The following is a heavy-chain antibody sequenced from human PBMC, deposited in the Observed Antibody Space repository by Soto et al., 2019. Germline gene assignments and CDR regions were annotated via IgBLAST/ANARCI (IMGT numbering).Heavy chain of an antibody. CDR1: GYSFNTYW. Sequence: EVQLVQSGAEVKKPGESLTISCKTSGYSFNTYWISWVRQVPGKGLEWMGRIDPGDSNTNYSPSFQGHVTLSVDKSIGTATLQWSSLKASDTAPYSCARQGGYYYYGMDVWGQGTAVTVSS. V-gene: IGHV5-10-1*03. D-gene: IGHD2-15*01. CDR2: IDPGDSNT. CDR3: ARQGGYYYYGMDV. J-gene: IGHJ6*02.